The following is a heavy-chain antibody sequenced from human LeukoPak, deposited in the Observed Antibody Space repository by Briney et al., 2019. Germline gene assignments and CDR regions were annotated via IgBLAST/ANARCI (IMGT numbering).Heavy chain of an antibody. CDR1: GGTFNSYA. CDR2: IIPIFGTT. V-gene: IGHV1-69*06. CDR3: ARATLDNFR. Sequence: SVKVSCKASGGTFNSYAISWVRQAPGQGLEWMGGIIPIFGTTNYARKFRGRVTLTADKSTRTAYMELSSLRSEDTAVYYCARATLDNFRWGQGTLVTVSS. J-gene: IGHJ4*02. D-gene: IGHD2-15*01.